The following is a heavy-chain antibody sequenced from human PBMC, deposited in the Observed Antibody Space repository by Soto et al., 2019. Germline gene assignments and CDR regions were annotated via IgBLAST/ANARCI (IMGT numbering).Heavy chain of an antibody. CDR2: IRTAGDP. Sequence: EVQLVESGGGLVQPGGSLRLSCAASGFTFSSYDMHWVRQASGKGLEWVSTIRTAGDPYYPGSVKGRFTVYRENAKNSVYLQMNSLRAGDTAVYYCARAARSGGIDFWGQGTLVTVS. CDR3: ARAARSGGIDF. J-gene: IGHJ4*02. V-gene: IGHV3-13*05. CDR1: GFTFSSYD.